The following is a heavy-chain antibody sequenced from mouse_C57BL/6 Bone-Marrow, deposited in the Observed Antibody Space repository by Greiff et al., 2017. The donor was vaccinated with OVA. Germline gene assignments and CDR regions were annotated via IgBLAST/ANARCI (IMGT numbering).Heavy chain of an antibody. CDR3: AILLIRLEYFEV. J-gene: IGHJ1*03. CDR2: INPYNGGT. D-gene: IGHD1-1*01. Sequence: EVQLQQSGPVLVKPGASVKLSCKASGYTFTDYYMNWVKQSHGKSLEWIGVINPYNGGTSYNQKFKGKATLTVDKSSSTAYMELNSLTSEDSAVYYCAILLIRLEYFEVGGTGTTVTVSS. CDR1: GYTFTDYY. V-gene: IGHV1-19*01.